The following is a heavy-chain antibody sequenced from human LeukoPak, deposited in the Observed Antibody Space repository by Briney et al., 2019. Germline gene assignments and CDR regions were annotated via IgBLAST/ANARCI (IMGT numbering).Heavy chain of an antibody. J-gene: IGHJ2*01. Sequence: SQTLSLTCAMSGDSASRNSAAWNWIRQSASRCLEWLAWTNYRSKWYNDYAGSVRSRITIKPDTSKNQFSLQLNSVTPEDTAVYYCARDFAGDPVFDWHFDLWGRGTLVTVSS. CDR2: TNYRSKWYN. CDR1: GDSASRNSAA. D-gene: IGHD7-27*01. CDR3: ARDFAGDPVFDWHFDL. V-gene: IGHV6-1*01.